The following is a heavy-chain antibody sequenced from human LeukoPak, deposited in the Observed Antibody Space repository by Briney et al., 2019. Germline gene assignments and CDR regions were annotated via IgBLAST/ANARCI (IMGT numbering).Heavy chain of an antibody. J-gene: IGHJ4*02. V-gene: IGHV4-59*01. CDR2: IYYSGST. Sequence: SETLSLTCTVSGGSISSYYWSWIRQPPGKGLEWIGYIYYSGSTKYNPSLKSRVTISVDTSKNQFSLKSSSVSAADTAVYYCARGYYDSSGYPQFDYWGQGTLVTVSS. D-gene: IGHD3-22*01. CDR3: ARGYYDSSGYPQFDY. CDR1: GGSISSYY.